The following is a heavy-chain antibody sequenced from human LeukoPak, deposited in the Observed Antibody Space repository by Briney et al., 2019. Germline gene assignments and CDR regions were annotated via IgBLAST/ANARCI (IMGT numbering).Heavy chain of an antibody. CDR2: ISAYNGNT. V-gene: IGHV1-18*01. CDR1: GYTFTSYG. CDR3: ARFPVMVIIDYYFDY. Sequence: ASVKVSCKASGYTFTSYGISWVRQAPGQGLEWMGWISAYNGNTNYAQKLQGRVTMTTDTSTSTAYMELRSLRPDDTAVYCCARFPVMVIIDYYFDYWGQGTLVTVSS. J-gene: IGHJ4*02. D-gene: IGHD3-3*01.